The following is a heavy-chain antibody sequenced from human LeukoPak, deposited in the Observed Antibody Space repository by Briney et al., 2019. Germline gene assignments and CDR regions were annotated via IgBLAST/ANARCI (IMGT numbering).Heavy chain of an antibody. CDR3: AKAGSIDGSGRKAPTYYDYYMDV. CDR2: ISGSGGST. CDR1: GFTLTSYA. V-gene: IGHV3-23*01. D-gene: IGHD6-19*01. Sequence: GGSPRLSCAASGFTLTSYAMSSVRDAPGTGLEWVSAISGSGGSTYYAASVRGRFTISRDHSKNTLYLQMNSLRAEDTAVYYCAKAGSIDGSGRKAPTYYDYYMDVWGKGTTVTVSS. J-gene: IGHJ6*03.